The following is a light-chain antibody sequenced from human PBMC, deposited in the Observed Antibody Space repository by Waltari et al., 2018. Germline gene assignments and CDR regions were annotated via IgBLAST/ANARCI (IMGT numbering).Light chain of an antibody. CDR2: GAS. CDR3: QHYGSSPGFT. J-gene: IGKJ3*01. Sequence: EIVLTQSPGTLSLSPGERATLSCRASQSVSSSYLAWYQQKPGQAPRLRIYGASSRATGIPDRFSGSGSGTDFTLTISRLEPEDFAVYYCQHYGSSPGFTFGPGTKVDIK. CDR1: QSVSSSY. V-gene: IGKV3-20*01.